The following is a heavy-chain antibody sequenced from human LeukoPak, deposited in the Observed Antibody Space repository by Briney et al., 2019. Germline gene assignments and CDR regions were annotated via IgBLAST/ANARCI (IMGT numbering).Heavy chain of an antibody. Sequence: ETLSLTCAVYGGSFSGYYWSWIRQPPGKGLEWIGEINHSGSTNYNPSLKSRVTISVDTSKNQFSLKLSSVTAADTAVYYCARNRRYYDTRGYYYYYYMDVWGKGTTVTISS. CDR1: GGSFSGYY. CDR2: INHSGST. CDR3: ARNRRYYDTRGYYYYYYMDV. J-gene: IGHJ6*03. D-gene: IGHD3-22*01. V-gene: IGHV4-34*01.